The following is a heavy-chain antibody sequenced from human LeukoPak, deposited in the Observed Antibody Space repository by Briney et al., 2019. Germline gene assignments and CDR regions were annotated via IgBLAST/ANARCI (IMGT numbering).Heavy chain of an antibody. CDR2: VSSGGDIT. Sequence: GGSLRLSCAGSGFRFSDYYISWIRQAPGEGLEWLSIVSSGGDITTYADSVKGRFTISRDNTRNLLFLQMNSLRAEDTAVYYCARDMDKLGDYYGMDVWGQGTTVVVSS. V-gene: IGHV3-11*05. D-gene: IGHD3-16*01. CDR1: GFRFSDYY. CDR3: ARDMDKLGDYYGMDV. J-gene: IGHJ6*02.